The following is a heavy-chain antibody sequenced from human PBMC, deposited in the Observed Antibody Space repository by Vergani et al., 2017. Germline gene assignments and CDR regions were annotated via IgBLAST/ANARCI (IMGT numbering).Heavy chain of an antibody. V-gene: IGHV4-59*01. CDR2: IYDSGDT. Sequence: QVQLQESGPGLVKPSGTLSLTCSVSGDSMNTYYWTWIRQPPGKGLEWIGYIYDSGDTYYNPSLKSRVTMSLDTSKNQFSLNLNAVTAADTAVYYCARGALWWLRQIESWGQGTLVTVSS. J-gene: IGHJ4*02. D-gene: IGHD2-21*01. CDR3: ARGALWWLRQIES. CDR1: GDSMNTYY.